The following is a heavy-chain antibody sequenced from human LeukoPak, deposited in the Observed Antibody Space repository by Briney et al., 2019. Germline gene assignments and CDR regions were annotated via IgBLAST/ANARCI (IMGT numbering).Heavy chain of an antibody. V-gene: IGHV4-4*02. CDR1: GGPIDITNY. CDR2: ISRDGTT. Sequence: SETLSLTCGVSGGPIDITNYWSWVRQAPGKGLEWIGEISRDGTTNYNPSLRSRVAMSLDGANNQFSLTLTSVTAADTAVYYCTRENRPFCPFAYWGQGVLVTVSS. D-gene: IGHD2/OR15-2a*01. CDR3: TRENRPFCPFAY. J-gene: IGHJ4*02.